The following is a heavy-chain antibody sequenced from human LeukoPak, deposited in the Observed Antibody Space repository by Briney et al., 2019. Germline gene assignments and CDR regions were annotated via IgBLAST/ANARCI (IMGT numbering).Heavy chain of an antibody. CDR2: FNHSGST. J-gene: IGHJ5*02. D-gene: IGHD5-18*01. Sequence: SETLSLTCAVYGGSFSGYYWSWIRQPPGKGLEWIGEFNHSGSTNYNPSLKSRVTISVDTSKNQFSLKLSSVTAADTAVYYCARGRRGYSYGSTGWFDPWGQGTLVTVSS. V-gene: IGHV4-34*01. CDR1: GGSFSGYY. CDR3: ARGRRGYSYGSTGWFDP.